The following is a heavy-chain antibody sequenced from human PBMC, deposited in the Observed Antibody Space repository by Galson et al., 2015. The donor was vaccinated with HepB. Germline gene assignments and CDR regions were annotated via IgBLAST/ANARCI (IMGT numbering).Heavy chain of an antibody. Sequence: TLSLTCTVSGGSISSDNYFWNWIRQPAGKGLEWIGRIYTSGSGSTNYNPSLKSRVTMSLDTSKNQLSLKLNSVTAADTAVYYCARKVGRGHFDSWGQGTLVTVSS. CDR2: IYTSGSGST. J-gene: IGHJ4*02. CDR3: ARKVGRGHFDS. D-gene: IGHD1-26*01. V-gene: IGHV4-61*02. CDR1: GGSISSDNYF.